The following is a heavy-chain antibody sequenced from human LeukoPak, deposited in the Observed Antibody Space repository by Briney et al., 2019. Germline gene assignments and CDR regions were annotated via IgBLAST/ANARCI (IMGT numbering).Heavy chain of an antibody. CDR1: GASIDSYY. Sequence: SETLPLTCSVSGASIDSYYWGWIRQPPGKGLEWIGYIYTSGNTIYNPSLKSPVTISMDTSKNQFSLKMRSVTAADTAVYYCASLSIGPSPYFYYYMDVWGKGTSVTVSS. J-gene: IGHJ6*03. CDR2: IYTSGNT. CDR3: ASLSIGPSPYFYYYMDV. V-gene: IGHV4-4*09. D-gene: IGHD2-21*01.